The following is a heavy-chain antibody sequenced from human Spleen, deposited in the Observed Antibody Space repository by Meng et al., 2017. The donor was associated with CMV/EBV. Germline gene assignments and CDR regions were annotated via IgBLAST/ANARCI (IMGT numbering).Heavy chain of an antibody. CDR2: IFAGSAT. J-gene: IGHJ4*02. Sequence: GESLKISCAASTFTVRNNYMNWVRQAAGKGLEWVSVIFAGSATYYADSVKGRFTISRDDSKNTLFLQMHRVRVEDTAVYYCARGRAAMVDYWGQGTLVTVSS. CDR1: TFTVRNNY. V-gene: IGHV3-53*01. D-gene: IGHD5-18*01. CDR3: ARGRAAMVDY.